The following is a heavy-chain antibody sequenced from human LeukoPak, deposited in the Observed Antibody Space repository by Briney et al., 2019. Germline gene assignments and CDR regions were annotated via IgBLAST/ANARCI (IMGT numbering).Heavy chain of an antibody. V-gene: IGHV3-48*01. D-gene: IGHD3-16*02. J-gene: IGHJ4*02. CDR1: GFTFSSYW. CDR2: IISSSSTI. Sequence: PGGSLRLSYAASGFTFSSYWMSWVRQAPGKGLEWVSYIISSSSTIYYADSVKGRFTISRDNAKNSLYLQMNSLRAEDTAVYYCAGTYDYVWGSYRSLPSDYWGQGTLVTVSS. CDR3: AGTYDYVWGSYRSLPSDY.